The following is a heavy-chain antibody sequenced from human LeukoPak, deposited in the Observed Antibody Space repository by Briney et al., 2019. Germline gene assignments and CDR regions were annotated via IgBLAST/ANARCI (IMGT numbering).Heavy chain of an antibody. Sequence: PGGSLRLSCAASGFTFSDYYMSWIRQAPGKGLEWVSYISSSGSTIYYAASVKGRFTVSRDNAKNSLYLQMNSLRAEDTAVYYCARSYNKISYYFDYWGQGTLVTVSS. D-gene: IGHD5-24*01. J-gene: IGHJ4*02. CDR1: GFTFSDYY. CDR3: ARSYNKISYYFDY. V-gene: IGHV3-11*01. CDR2: ISSSGSTI.